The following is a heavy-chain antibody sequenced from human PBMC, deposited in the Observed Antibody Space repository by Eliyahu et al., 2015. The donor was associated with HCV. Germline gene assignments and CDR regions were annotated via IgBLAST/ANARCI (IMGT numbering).Heavy chain of an antibody. CDR3: TSRGPTGTTVGDAFDV. CDR2: VNPNSGTT. V-gene: IGHV1-2*02. J-gene: IGHJ3*01. D-gene: IGHD1-7*01. CDR1: GYTFTDYY. Sequence: QVQLVQSGAEMKKPGASVKVSCKXSGYTFTDYYMHWVRQAPGQGLEWMGWVNPNSGTTNYAQKFQGRVTMTRDTSISTAYMDLNRLSSDDTAVXFCTSRGPTGTTVGDAFDVWGQGTMVTVSS.